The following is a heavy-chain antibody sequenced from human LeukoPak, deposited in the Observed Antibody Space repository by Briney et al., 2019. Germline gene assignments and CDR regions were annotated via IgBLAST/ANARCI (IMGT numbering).Heavy chain of an antibody. V-gene: IGHV3-20*04. CDR2: INWNGGST. J-gene: IGHJ4*02. CDR3: ARVASYYDSSGYSPYYFDY. Sequence: PGGSLRLSCAASGFTFDDYGMSWVRQAPGKGLEWVSGINWNGGSTGYADSVKGRFTISRDNAKNSLYLQMNSLRAEDTALYYCARVASYYDSSGYSPYYFDYWGQGTLVTVSS. CDR1: GFTFDDYG. D-gene: IGHD3-22*01.